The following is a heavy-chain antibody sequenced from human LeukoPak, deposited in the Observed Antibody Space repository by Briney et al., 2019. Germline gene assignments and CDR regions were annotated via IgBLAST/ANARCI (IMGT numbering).Heavy chain of an antibody. CDR1: GGSISSISSNNYH. CDR2: IYYSGST. J-gene: IGHJ6*02. CDR3: AREMGVVTAHGIDV. Sequence: SETLSLTCIVSGGSISSISSNNYHWGWIRQPPGKGLEWIGSIYYSGSTYYNPSLKSRVTISVDTTKNQFSLKLSSVTAADTALYYCAREMGVVTAHGIDVWGQGTTVTVSS. V-gene: IGHV4-39*02. D-gene: IGHD4-23*01.